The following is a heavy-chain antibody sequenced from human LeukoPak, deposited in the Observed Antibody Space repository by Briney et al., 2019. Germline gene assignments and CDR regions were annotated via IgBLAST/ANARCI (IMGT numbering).Heavy chain of an antibody. CDR1: GFTFSSYA. CDR2: ISSSSSNI. V-gene: IGHV3-21*01. D-gene: IGHD2-2*01. J-gene: IGHJ4*02. Sequence: GGSLRLSCAASGFTFSSYAMSWVRQAPGKGLEWVSAISSSSSNIYYADSVKGRFTISRDNAKNSLYLQMNSLRAEDTAVYYCARGYCSSTSCYDFDYWGQGTLVTVSS. CDR3: ARGYCSSTSCYDFDY.